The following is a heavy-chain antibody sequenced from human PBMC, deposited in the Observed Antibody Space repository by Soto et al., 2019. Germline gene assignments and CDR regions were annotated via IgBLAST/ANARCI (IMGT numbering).Heavy chain of an antibody. Sequence: QVRLQEWGPGLVKPSQTLSLKCSVSGGSITTGGRYWSWIRQLPGKGLEWIGDIYYSGNTYYNASLKSRVTISVEAAKNQFSLKLSSVTAADTAVYYCAQALVFTGGDGVDIWVQGRLVPVSS. J-gene: IGHJ3*02. V-gene: IGHV4-31*02. CDR1: GGSITTGGRY. D-gene: IGHD1-1*01. CDR2: IYYSGNT. CDR3: AQALVFTGGDGVDI.